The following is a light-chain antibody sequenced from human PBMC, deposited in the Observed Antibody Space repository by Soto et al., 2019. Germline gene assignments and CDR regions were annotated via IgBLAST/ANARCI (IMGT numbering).Light chain of an antibody. CDR3: CSYACRRAL. CDR2: DVS. CDR1: SSDVGGYNY. J-gene: IGLJ2*01. V-gene: IGLV2-11*01. Sequence: QSALTLPRSVSGSPGQSVTISCTGTSSDVGGYNYVSWYQQHPGKAPKVMIYDVSKRPSWVPDRFSGSNSGKPASLTISGLQSEDEADDYCCSYACRRALFGGGTKVTVL.